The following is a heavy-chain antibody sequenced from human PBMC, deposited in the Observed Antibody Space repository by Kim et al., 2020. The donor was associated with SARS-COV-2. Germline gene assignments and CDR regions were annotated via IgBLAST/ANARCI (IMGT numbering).Heavy chain of an antibody. CDR3: ASQASHDAFDI. J-gene: IGHJ3*02. Sequence: GGSLRLSCAASGFTFSSYGMHWVRQAPGKGLEWVAVIWYDGSNKYYADSVKGRFTISRDNSKNTLYLQMNSLRAEDTAVYYCASQASHDAFDIWGQGTMVTVSS. V-gene: IGHV3-33*01. CDR1: GFTFSSYG. D-gene: IGHD6-6*01. CDR2: IWYDGSNK.